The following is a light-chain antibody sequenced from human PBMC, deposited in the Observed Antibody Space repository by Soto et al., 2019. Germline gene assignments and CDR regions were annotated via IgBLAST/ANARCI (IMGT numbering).Light chain of an antibody. CDR1: SSNIGSNY. J-gene: IGLJ1*01. V-gene: IGLV1-47*01. CDR2: RNN. Sequence: QSVLTQPPSASGTPGQRVTISCSGSSSNIGSNYVYWYQQLPGTAPKLLIYRNNQRPSGVPDRFSGSKSGTSASLAISGLRSEDEADYYCAAWDDSLSGPDVFGTGNKVTVL. CDR3: AAWDDSLSGPDV.